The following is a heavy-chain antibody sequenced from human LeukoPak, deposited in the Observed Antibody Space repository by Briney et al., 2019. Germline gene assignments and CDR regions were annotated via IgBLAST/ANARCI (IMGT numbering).Heavy chain of an antibody. CDR3: ARVCGSGWMTDLYYYYMDV. CDR2: ISSGSSYI. Sequence: GGSLRLACAASGFTFSAYSMNWVRQAPGKGLEWVSSISSGSSYIYYADSVKGRFTISRDNAKNSLYLQMNSLRAEDTAVYYCARVCGSGWMTDLYYYYMDVWGKGTTVTVSS. V-gene: IGHV3-21*01. D-gene: IGHD6-19*01. J-gene: IGHJ6*03. CDR1: GFTFSAYS.